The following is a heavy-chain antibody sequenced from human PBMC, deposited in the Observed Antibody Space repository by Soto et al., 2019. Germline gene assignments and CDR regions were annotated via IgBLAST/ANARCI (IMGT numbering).Heavy chain of an antibody. CDR2: IYWDDDK. CDR3: AQRTCGCCGSWDTGVFDY. J-gene: IGHJ4*02. V-gene: IGHV2-5*02. D-gene: IGHD2-8*02. Sequence: QITLKESGPARVKPTQTLTLTCTFSGFSLSTSGVGVGWIRQPPGKALEHLALIYWDDDKRYSPSLRSRLTSTKDTSKNQVYHTMTNMDPVDAAPFFCAQRTCGCCGSWDTGVFDYWGQGILVTVSA. CDR1: GFSLSTSGVG.